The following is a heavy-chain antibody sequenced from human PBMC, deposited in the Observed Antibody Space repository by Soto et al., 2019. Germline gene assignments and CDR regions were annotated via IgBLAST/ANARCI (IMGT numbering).Heavy chain of an antibody. V-gene: IGHV3-23*01. J-gene: IGHJ6*02. CDR3: AKGTKIAAAGHYYYYGMDV. Sequence: GGSLRLSCAASGFTFSSYAMSWVRQAPGKGLEWVSAISGSGGSTYYADSAKGRFTISRDNSKNTLYLQMNSLRAEDTAVYYCAKGTKIAAAGHYYYYGMDVWGQGTTVTVS. CDR1: GFTFSSYA. CDR2: ISGSGGST. D-gene: IGHD6-13*01.